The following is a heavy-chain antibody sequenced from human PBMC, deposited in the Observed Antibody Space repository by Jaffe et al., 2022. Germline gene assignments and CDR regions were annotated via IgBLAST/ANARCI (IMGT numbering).Heavy chain of an antibody. CDR3: ARGMLDYDYIWGSYRYLDY. CDR1: GFTFSSYS. CDR2: ISSSSSTI. J-gene: IGHJ4*02. Sequence: EVQLVESGGGLVQPGGSLRLSCAASGFTFSSYSMNWVRQAPGKGLEWVSYISSSSSTIYYADSVKGRFTISRDNAKNSLYLQMNSLRAEDTAVYYCARGMLDYDYIWGSYRYLDYWGQGTLVTVSS. D-gene: IGHD3-16*02. V-gene: IGHV3-48*01.